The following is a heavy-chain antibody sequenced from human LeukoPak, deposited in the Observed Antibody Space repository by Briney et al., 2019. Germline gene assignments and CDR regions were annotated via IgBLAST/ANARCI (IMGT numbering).Heavy chain of an antibody. CDR1: GFTLSGYS. D-gene: IGHD3-16*01. CDR3: ARILGLTLDY. CDR2: VVTSGTTT. J-gene: IGHJ4*02. V-gene: IGHV3-48*02. Sequence: GGSLRLSCAASGFTLSGYSMNWVRQAPGKGLERVSYVVTSGTTTSYADSVKGRFTISRDNAKNSLYLQMNNLRDEDTAVYYCARILGLTLDYWGQGILVTVSS.